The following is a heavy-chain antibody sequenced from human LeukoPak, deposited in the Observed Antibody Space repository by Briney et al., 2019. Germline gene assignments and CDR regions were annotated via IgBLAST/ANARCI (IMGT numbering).Heavy chain of an antibody. CDR2: INPNSGGT. J-gene: IGHJ4*02. V-gene: IGHV1-2*02. CDR1: GYTFTGYY. CDR3: ARAYVSGSYWDY. Sequence: ASVKVSCKASGYTFTGYYMHWVRQAPGQGLEWMGWINPNSGGTNYAQKFQGRVTMTRDTSISTAYMELSRLRSDDTAVYYCARAYVSGSYWDYWGQGTLVTVSS. D-gene: IGHD3-10*01.